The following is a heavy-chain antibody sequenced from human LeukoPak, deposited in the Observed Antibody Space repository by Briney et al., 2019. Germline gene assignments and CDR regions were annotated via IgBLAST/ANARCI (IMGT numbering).Heavy chain of an antibody. J-gene: IGHJ4*02. Sequence: PGESLKISCRGSGYTFTTFWIGWVRQMPGKGLEWMGIIYPGDSDTRYSPSFQGQVTMSVDKSINTAYLQWSSLKASDTAMYYCARRKGCSSTSCPPDFRGQGTLVTVSS. D-gene: IGHD2-2*01. V-gene: IGHV5-51*01. CDR1: GYTFTTFW. CDR2: IYPGDSDT. CDR3: ARRKGCSSTSCPPDF.